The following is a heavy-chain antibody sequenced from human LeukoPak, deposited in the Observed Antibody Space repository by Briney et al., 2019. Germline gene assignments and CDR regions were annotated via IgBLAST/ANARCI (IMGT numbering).Heavy chain of an antibody. CDR1: GGSMSSSSYY. Sequence: SETLSLTCTVSGGSMSSSSYYWGWIRQAPGKGLEWIGSIYYSGSTYYNASLKSRLTISVDTSKNQFSLNLSSVTAADTADYYCASTGSSSSSSYYFNYWGQGSLVTVSS. J-gene: IGHJ4*02. D-gene: IGHD6-6*01. CDR3: ASTGSSSSSSYYFNY. V-gene: IGHV4-39*01. CDR2: IYYSGST.